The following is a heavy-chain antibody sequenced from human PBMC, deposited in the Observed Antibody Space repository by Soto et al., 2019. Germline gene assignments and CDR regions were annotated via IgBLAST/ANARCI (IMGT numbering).Heavy chain of an antibody. CDR2: ITSEGDRT. CDR3: VKGNQLLRYYFEF. CDR1: GFTFSKYA. V-gene: IGHV3-64D*06. D-gene: IGHD3-9*01. J-gene: IGHJ4*01. Sequence: GGSLRLSCSVSGFTFSKYAMHWVRQAPGKGPEYVSGITSEGDRTWHADSVKDRFTISRDNSKNTLFLQMSSLRVEDTAIYFCVKGNQLLRYYFEFWGPGTLVTVSS.